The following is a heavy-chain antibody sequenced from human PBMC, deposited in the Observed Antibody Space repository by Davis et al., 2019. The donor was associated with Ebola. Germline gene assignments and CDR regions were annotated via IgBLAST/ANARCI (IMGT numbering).Heavy chain of an antibody. Sequence: SVKVSCKASGGTFSSYAISWVRQAPGQGLEWMGRIIPILGIANYAQKFQGRVTITADKSTSTAYMELSSLRSEDTAVYYCARHRDGSMRHYGMDVWGQGTTVTVSS. J-gene: IGHJ6*02. V-gene: IGHV1-69*04. CDR2: IIPILGIA. CDR3: ARHRDGSMRHYGMDV. D-gene: IGHD5-24*01. CDR1: GGTFSSYA.